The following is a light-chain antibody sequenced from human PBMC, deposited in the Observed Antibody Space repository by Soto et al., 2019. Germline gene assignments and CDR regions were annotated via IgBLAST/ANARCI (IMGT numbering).Light chain of an antibody. CDR3: QHYGNSPFT. Sequence: EIVLTQSPGPLSLSPGNSAALSCRASQSVTGDKVAWYQQRPGQAPRLLIYGRSTRASDIPARFRGSGSGKDYTLTINRLEPEDFALYYCQHYGNSPFTFGQGTKLEI. J-gene: IGKJ2*01. CDR1: QSVTGDK. CDR2: GRS. V-gene: IGKV3-20*01.